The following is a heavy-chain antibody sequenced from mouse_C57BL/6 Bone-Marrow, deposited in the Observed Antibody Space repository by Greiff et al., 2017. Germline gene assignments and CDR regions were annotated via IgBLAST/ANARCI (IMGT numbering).Heavy chain of an antibody. J-gene: IGHJ3*01. CDR3: ARKVLFAC. V-gene: IGHV1-64*01. CDR1: GYTFTSYW. Sequence: QVQLQQPGAELVKPGASVNLSCKASGYTFTSYWMPWVSQRPGKGLEWIGMIHPSSGSTNYNEKFEGRATLNVDKSSSTAYMQLSSLTSEDAAVYYCARKVLFACWGQGTLVTVSA. CDR2: IHPSSGST.